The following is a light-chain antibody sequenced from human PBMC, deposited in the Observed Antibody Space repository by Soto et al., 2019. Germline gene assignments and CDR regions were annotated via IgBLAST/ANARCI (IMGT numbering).Light chain of an antibody. J-gene: IGLJ2*01. CDR3: CSYAASDLV. V-gene: IGLV2-23*01. CDR2: EAT. CDR1: SNVVGPYKL. Sequence: QSALTQPASVSGSPGQSITISCTSSSNVVGPYKLVAWYQQHPDKAPKLILYEATRRPSGVSNRFSGSQSGNTASLTISGLQAEDEADSYGCSYAASDLVFGGGTKLTVL.